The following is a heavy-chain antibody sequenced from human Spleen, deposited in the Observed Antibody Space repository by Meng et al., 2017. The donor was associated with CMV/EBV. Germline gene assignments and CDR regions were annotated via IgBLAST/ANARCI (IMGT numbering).Heavy chain of an antibody. CDR2: ISSSGSYI. D-gene: IGHD3-3*02. CDR3: ARDREHFWSGYVPFDY. Sequence: GGSLRLSCAASGFTFNTYSMNWVRQAPGKGLEWVSSISSSGSYIFYADSVKGRFTISRDNAENSLYLHLNSLTAEDTAVYYCARDREHFWSGYVPFDYWGQGTLVTVSS. V-gene: IGHV3-21*01. J-gene: IGHJ4*02. CDR1: GFTFNTYS.